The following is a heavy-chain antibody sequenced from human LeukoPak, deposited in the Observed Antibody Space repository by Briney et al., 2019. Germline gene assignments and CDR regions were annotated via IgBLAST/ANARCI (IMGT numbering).Heavy chain of an antibody. CDR3: ARVNPSSGWLQFDY. J-gene: IGHJ4*02. Sequence: ESGGGVVQPGRSLRLSCAASGFTFSSYGMHWVRQAPGKGLEWVAVIWYDGSNKYYADFVKGRFTISRDNSKNTLYLQMNSLRAEDTAVYYCARVNPSSGWLQFDYWGQGTLVTVSS. CDR2: IWYDGSNK. CDR1: GFTFSSYG. V-gene: IGHV3-33*01. D-gene: IGHD6-19*01.